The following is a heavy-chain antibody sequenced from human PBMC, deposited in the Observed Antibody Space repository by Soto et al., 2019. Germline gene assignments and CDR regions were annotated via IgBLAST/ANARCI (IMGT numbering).Heavy chain of an antibody. D-gene: IGHD3-9*01. CDR1: GGSVNNDKW. V-gene: IGHV4-4*02. CDR3: AGQWSAGYGAFDP. Sequence: QVQLQESGPGLVKPSGTLSLTCAVSGGSVNNDKWWSWVRQAPGKGLEWIGEIHSSGITNYNPSLESRASIFVDKFKNQFSVKLTSVTAADTAVYFCAGQWSAGYGAFDPWGQGTLVTVSS. CDR2: IHSSGIT. J-gene: IGHJ5*02.